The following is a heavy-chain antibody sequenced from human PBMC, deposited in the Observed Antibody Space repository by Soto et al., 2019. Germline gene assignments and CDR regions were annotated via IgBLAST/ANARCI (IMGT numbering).Heavy chain of an antibody. CDR3: ARIQGSPGRYFYYGMDV. V-gene: IGHV1-3*01. CDR1: GYTFTTYA. CDR2: INAGNGNT. J-gene: IGHJ6*02. Sequence: QVQLVQSGAEVKKPGASVKVSCKASGYTFTTYAMHWVRQAPGQRLECLGWINAGNGNTKYSQKFQGSVTITRDTSASTAYMELSSLSSEDTAVYYCARIQGSPGRYFYYGMDVWGQGTTVTVSS. D-gene: IGHD2-2*01.